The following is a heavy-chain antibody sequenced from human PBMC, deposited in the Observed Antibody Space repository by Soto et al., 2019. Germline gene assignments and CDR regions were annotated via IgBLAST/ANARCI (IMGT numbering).Heavy chain of an antibody. CDR1: GFSLTTSGVG. J-gene: IGHJ4*02. D-gene: IGHD3-3*01. CDR2: IYWDDDK. Sequence: QITLNESGPTQVKPRQTLTLTCTFSGFSLTTSGVGVGWIRQSPGKAPEWLALIYWDDDKRYSPSLKSRLTITKDTSTNQVVLTMAYLDPADTATYYCAHRVLRTVFGLVTTTAIYFDFWGQGTPVAVSS. V-gene: IGHV2-5*02. CDR3: AHRVLRTVFGLVTTTAIYFDF.